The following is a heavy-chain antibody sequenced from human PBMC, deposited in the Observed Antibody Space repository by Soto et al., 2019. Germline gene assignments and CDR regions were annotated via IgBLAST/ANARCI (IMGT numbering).Heavy chain of an antibody. V-gene: IGHV1-3*01. CDR2: INAATGNT. Sequence: QVQLVQSGAEGKKPGASVKVSCQASGYSFSTYALHWVRQAPGQRLEWMGWINAATGNTKYSQKFQGRVSITRDTAASTAYMELGSLRSDDTAVSDFSWAAGRPSGGFIGPFDYWGQGTVATVSS. CDR1: GYSFSTYA. D-gene: IGHD3-16*02. CDR3: SWAAGRPSGGFIGPFDY. J-gene: IGHJ4*02.